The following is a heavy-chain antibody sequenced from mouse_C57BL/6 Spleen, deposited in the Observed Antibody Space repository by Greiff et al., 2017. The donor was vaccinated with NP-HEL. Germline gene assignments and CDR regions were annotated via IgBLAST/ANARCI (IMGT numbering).Heavy chain of an antibody. CDR1: GYTFTDYE. CDR3: TRRGAAQVRGFAY. D-gene: IGHD3-2*02. Sequence: QVQLQQSGAELVRPGASVTLSCKASGYTFTDYEMHWVKQTPVHGLEWIGAIDPETGGTAYNQKFKGKAILTADKSSSTAYMELRSLTSEDSAVYYCTRRGAAQVRGFAYWGQGTLVTVSA. J-gene: IGHJ3*01. CDR2: IDPETGGT. V-gene: IGHV1-15*01.